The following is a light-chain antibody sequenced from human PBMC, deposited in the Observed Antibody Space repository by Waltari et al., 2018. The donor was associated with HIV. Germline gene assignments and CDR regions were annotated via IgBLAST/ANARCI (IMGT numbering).Light chain of an antibody. Sequence: VVTQEPSLTVSPAGTIILTCGSSEGAVTTKHYAYWFQQKPGQAPTTLIHDTTQRHFWTPARFSGFLLGDKAALTLSGALSEDEGVYFCLLFFGATRVFGGGTMVTVL. CDR1: EGAVTTKHY. V-gene: IGLV7-46*01. CDR3: LLFFGATRV. J-gene: IGLJ2*01. CDR2: DTT.